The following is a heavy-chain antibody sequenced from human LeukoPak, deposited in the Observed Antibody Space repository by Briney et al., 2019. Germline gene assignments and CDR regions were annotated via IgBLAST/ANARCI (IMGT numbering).Heavy chain of an antibody. CDR2: ISGSGGST. CDR3: AKDLLPNVRDYVWGNPLSDAFDI. V-gene: IGHV3-23*01. D-gene: IGHD3-16*01. J-gene: IGHJ3*02. CDR1: GFTFSSYA. Sequence: GSLRLSCAASGFTFSSYAMSWVRQAPGKGLEWVSAISGSGGSTYYADSVKGRFTISRDNSKNTLYLQMNSLRAEDTAVYYCAKDLLPNVRDYVWGNPLSDAFDIWGQGTMVTVSS.